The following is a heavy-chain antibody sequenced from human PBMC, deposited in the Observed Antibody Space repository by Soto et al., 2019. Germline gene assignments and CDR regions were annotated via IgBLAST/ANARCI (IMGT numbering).Heavy chain of an antibody. V-gene: IGHV3-30-3*01. D-gene: IGHD2-2*01. CDR1: GFTFSLYA. Sequence: QVPLVESGGGVVQPGRSLRLSCAASGFTFSLYAMHWVRQAPGEGLEWVTAISYDGNDKYYTDSVKGRFIISRDNSKNTLYLQMNSLTIEDTAVYYCAKVRSDMSAPYQEYFQRWGQGTLVTVSS. CDR2: ISYDGNDK. J-gene: IGHJ1*01. CDR3: AKVRSDMSAPYQEYFQR.